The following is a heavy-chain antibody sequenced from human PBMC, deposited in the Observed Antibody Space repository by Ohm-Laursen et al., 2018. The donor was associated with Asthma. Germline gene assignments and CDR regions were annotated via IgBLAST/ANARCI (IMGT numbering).Heavy chain of an antibody. D-gene: IGHD3-22*01. Sequence: TLSLTCTVSGGSISSGGYYWSWIRQHPGKGLEWIGYIYYSGSTYYNPSLKSRVTISVDTSKNQFSLKLSSVTAADTAVYYCARDSTYYYDSSGHRNGVIDYWGQGTLVTVSS. CDR1: GGSISSGGYY. V-gene: IGHV4-31*03. J-gene: IGHJ4*02. CDR2: IYYSGST. CDR3: ARDSTYYYDSSGHRNGVIDY.